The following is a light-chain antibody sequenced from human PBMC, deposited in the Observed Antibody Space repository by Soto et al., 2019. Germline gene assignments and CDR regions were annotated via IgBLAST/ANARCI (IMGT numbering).Light chain of an antibody. J-gene: IGKJ3*01. CDR2: GAS. CDR1: QSVNSNY. CDR3: QHYDTSPPEFT. Sequence: EIVLTQSPGTLSLSPGERATLSCRASQSVNSNYLAWYQHQPGQAPRLLIFGASYRATGIPDRFSGSGSGTDFTLTISRLEPEDFADYYCQHYDTSPPEFTFGPGTKVDIK. V-gene: IGKV3-20*01.